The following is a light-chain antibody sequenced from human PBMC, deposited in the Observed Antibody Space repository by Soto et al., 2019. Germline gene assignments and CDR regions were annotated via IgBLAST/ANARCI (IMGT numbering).Light chain of an antibody. CDR3: TSYISTITV. CDR1: TSGLGAY. CDR2: DVT. J-gene: IGLJ1*01. Sequence: QSALTQPASVSGSPGQSITISCTGTTSGLGAYVSWYQHHPGKAPKLMIYDVTYRPSGVSNRFSGSKSGNTASLTISGLQAEDEADYYCTSYISTITVFVTGTKVTVL. V-gene: IGLV2-14*03.